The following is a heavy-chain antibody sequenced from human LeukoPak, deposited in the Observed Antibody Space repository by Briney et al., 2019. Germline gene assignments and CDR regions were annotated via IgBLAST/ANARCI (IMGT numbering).Heavy chain of an antibody. Sequence: PGGSLRLSCAAPGFTFSSYAMHWVRQAPGKGLEWVAVISYDGGNKYYADSVKGRFTISRDNSKNTLYQQMNSLSAEDTAVYYCARDRGQYYYDSSGYNHLFDYWGQGTLVTVSS. J-gene: IGHJ4*02. V-gene: IGHV3-30*04. CDR3: ARDRGQYYYDSSGYNHLFDY. CDR1: GFTFSSYA. D-gene: IGHD3-22*01. CDR2: ISYDGGNK.